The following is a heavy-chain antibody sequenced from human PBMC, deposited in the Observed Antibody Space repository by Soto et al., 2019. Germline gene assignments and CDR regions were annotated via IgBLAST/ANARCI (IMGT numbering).Heavy chain of an antibody. J-gene: IGHJ4*02. Sequence: EVQLVESGGGLVKPGGSLRLSCAASGFTFSTYTINWVRQAPGKGLEWVASISSTSSFLYYADSVKGRFTISRDNAKNSLYMQMPSLRAEDTAVYYCARVESIGTPVFDVWGQGTLVTVSS. CDR3: ARVESIGTPVFDV. CDR2: ISSTSSFL. V-gene: IGHV3-21*01. CDR1: GFTFSTYT. D-gene: IGHD1-1*01.